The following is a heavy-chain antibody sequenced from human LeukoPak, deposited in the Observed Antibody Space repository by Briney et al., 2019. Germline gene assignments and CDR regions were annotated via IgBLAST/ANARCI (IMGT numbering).Heavy chain of an antibody. CDR3: ARLTTIFGVIGSPYNWFDP. V-gene: IGHV4-38-2*02. Sequence: NTSETLSLTCTVSGYSISSGYYWGWIRQPPGQGLEWIGSIYHSGSTYYNPPLKSRVTISVDTSKNQFSLKLSSVTAADTAVYYCARLTTIFGVIGSPYNWFDPWGQGTLVTVSS. CDR2: IYHSGST. CDR1: GYSISSGYY. D-gene: IGHD3-3*01. J-gene: IGHJ5*02.